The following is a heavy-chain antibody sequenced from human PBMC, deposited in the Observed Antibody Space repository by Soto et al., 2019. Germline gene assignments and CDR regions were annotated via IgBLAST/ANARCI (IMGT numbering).Heavy chain of an antibody. Sequence: GASVKVSCKASGYTFTSYAMHWVRQAPGQRLEWMGWINAGNGNTKYSQKFQGRVTITRDTSASTAYMELSSLRSEDTAVYYCARGVVVITSLNWFDPWGQGTLVTVSS. V-gene: IGHV1-3*01. CDR2: INAGNGNT. CDR1: GYTFTSYA. J-gene: IGHJ5*02. D-gene: IGHD3-22*01. CDR3: ARGVVVITSLNWFDP.